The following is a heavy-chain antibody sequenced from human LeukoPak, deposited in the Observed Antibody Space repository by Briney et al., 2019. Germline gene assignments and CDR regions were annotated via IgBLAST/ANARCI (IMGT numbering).Heavy chain of an antibody. CDR1: LGSLSSSSYY. D-gene: IGHD2-2*01. V-gene: IGHV4-39*01. CDR3: AKHQFRAAGVPAVTSGDYYFYMDV. J-gene: IGHJ6*03. Sequence: SETLSLTCIVSLGSLSSSSYYWGWTRQPPGEGLEWIGSMYYSGTTYYNPSLKSRVTISVNTSKNQFSLNVSSVTAEDTAVYDCAKHQFRAAGVPAVTSGDYYFYMDVWGKGTTVSVSS. CDR2: MYYSGTT.